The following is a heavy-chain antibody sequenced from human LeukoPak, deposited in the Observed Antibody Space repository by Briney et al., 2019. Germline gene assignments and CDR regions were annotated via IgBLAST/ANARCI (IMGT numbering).Heavy chain of an antibody. CDR1: GFTFSDYY. CDR3: ARDERAANWFDP. D-gene: IGHD6-13*01. CDR2: ISSSGSTI. Sequence: GGSLRLSCAASGFTFSDYYMSWIRQAPGKGLEWVSYISSSGSTIYYADSVKGRFTISRDNAKNSLYLQMNSLRAEDTAVYYSARDERAANWFDPWGQGTLVTVSS. J-gene: IGHJ5*02. V-gene: IGHV3-11*01.